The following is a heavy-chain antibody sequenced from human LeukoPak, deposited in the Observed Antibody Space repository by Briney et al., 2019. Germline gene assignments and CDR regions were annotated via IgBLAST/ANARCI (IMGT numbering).Heavy chain of an antibody. CDR1: GFTFSSYS. Sequence: GGSLRLSCAASGFTFSSYSMNWVRQAPGKGLEWVSSISSSSSYIYYADSVKGRFTISRDNSKNTLYLQMNSLRAEDTAIYYCAKDDAWLRFLYWGQGTLVTVSS. J-gene: IGHJ4*02. CDR2: ISSSSSYI. V-gene: IGHV3-21*04. CDR3: AKDDAWLRFLY. D-gene: IGHD5-12*01.